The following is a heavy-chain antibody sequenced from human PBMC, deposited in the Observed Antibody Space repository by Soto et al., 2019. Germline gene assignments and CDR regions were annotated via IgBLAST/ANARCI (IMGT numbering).Heavy chain of an antibody. J-gene: IGHJ6*02. V-gene: IGHV4-34*01. CDR3: ARGFKPNYYYYGMDV. CDR1: GGSFSGYY. Sequence: QVQLQQWGAGLLKPSETLSLTCAVYGGSFSGYYWSWIRQPPGKGLEWIGEINHSGSTNYNPSLKSRVTISVDTSKNQFSLKLRSVTAADTAVYYCARGFKPNYYYYGMDVWGQGTTVTVSS. CDR2: INHSGST.